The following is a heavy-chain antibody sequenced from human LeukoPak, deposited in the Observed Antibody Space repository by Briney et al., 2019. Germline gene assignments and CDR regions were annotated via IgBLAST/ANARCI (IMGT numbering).Heavy chain of an antibody. J-gene: IGHJ4*02. Sequence: PSETLSLTCTVSGGSISSYHGSWIRQPPGKGLEGIGYIYTSGSTNYNPSLKSRVTMSVDTSKNQFSLKLSSVTAADTAVYYCARGYDSSGYLLYFDYWGQGTLVTVSS. CDR2: IYTSGST. D-gene: IGHD3-22*01. V-gene: IGHV4-4*08. CDR3: ARGYDSSGYLLYFDY. CDR1: GGSISSYH.